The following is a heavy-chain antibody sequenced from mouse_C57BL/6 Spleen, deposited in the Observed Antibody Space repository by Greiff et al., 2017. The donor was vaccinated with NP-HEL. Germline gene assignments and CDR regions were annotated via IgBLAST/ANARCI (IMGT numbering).Heavy chain of an antibody. Sequence: EVQLQQSGPELVKPGASVKISCKASGYTFTDYYMNWVKQSHGKSLEWIGAINTNNGGTSYNQKFKGKATLPVDKSSSTAYMELRSLTSEDSAVYYCARSEEYDYGYAMDYWGQGTSVTVSS. CDR2: INTNNGGT. D-gene: IGHD2-4*01. J-gene: IGHJ4*01. V-gene: IGHV1-26*01. CDR1: GYTFTDYY. CDR3: ARSEEYDYGYAMDY.